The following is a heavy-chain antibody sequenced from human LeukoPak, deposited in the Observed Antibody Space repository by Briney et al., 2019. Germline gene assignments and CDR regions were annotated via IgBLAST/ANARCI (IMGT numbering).Heavy chain of an antibody. CDR2: IYTSGST. V-gene: IGHV4-61*02. CDR1: GGSISNGSYY. D-gene: IGHD5-24*01. CDR3: ARLREMAAFDI. Sequence: SETLSLTCTVSGGSISNGSYYWSWIRQPAGKGLEWIGRIYTSGSTNYNPSLKSRVTISVDTSKNQFSLKLSSVTAADTAVYYCARLREMAAFDIWGQGTMVTVSS. J-gene: IGHJ3*02.